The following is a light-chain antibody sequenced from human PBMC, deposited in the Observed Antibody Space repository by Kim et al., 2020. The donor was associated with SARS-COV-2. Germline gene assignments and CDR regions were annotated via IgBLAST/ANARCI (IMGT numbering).Light chain of an antibody. V-gene: IGLV3-1*01. CDR3: QAWDSSTVV. Sequence: VSPGQTASITCSGDKWGDKYACWYQQKPDQAPVLVIYQDSKRPSGIPERFSGSNSGNTATLTISGTQAMDEADYYCQAWDSSTVVFGGGTQLTVL. J-gene: IGLJ2*01. CDR2: QDS. CDR1: KWGDKY.